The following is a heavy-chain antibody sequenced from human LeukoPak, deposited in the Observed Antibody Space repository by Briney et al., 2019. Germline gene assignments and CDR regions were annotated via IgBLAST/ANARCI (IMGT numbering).Heavy chain of an antibody. D-gene: IGHD1-26*01. CDR3: ATLMVGPTDPHDY. J-gene: IGHJ4*02. CDR1: GFTFSSYT. CDR2: ISRSSSHR. V-gene: IGHV3-21*01. Sequence: GGSLRLSCVASGFTFSSYTMNWVRQAPGKGLEWLSSISRSSSHRYYADSVKGRFTISRDNARNSVDLHLKSLRAEDTAVYYCATLMVGPTDPHDYWGQGTQVSVSS.